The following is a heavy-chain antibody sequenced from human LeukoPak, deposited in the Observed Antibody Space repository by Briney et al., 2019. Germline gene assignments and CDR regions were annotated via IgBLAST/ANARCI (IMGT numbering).Heavy chain of an antibody. CDR1: GFTFSSYA. V-gene: IGHV3-23*01. CDR3: AKDIQPFYGSGSYYNTGVGRNWYFDL. D-gene: IGHD3-10*01. J-gene: IGHJ2*01. Sequence: GGSLRLSCAASGFTFSSYAMSWVRQAPGKGLEWVSAISGSGGSTYYADSVKGRFTISRDNSKNTLYLQMNSLRAEDTAVYYCAKDIQPFYGSGSYYNTGVGRNWYFDLWGRGTLVTVSS. CDR2: ISGSGGST.